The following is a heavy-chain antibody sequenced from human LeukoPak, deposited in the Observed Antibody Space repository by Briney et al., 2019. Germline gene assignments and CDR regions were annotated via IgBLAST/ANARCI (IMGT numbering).Heavy chain of an antibody. D-gene: IGHD2-21*02. Sequence: GESLKIPCQGSGYTFTSYWIGWVRQMPVRGLEWMGSIYPGDSDTKYSPSFQGQVTISVDKSTNTAYLQWTSLKTSDTAMYYCARGDVVRGVSWFDSWGQGALVTVSS. CDR3: ARGDVVRGVSWFDS. V-gene: IGHV5-51*01. CDR2: IYPGDSDT. J-gene: IGHJ5*01. CDR1: GYTFTSYW.